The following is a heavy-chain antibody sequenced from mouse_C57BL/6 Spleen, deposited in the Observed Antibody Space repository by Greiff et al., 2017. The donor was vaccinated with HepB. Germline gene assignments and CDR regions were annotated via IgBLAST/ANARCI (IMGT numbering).Heavy chain of an antibody. CDR1: GYTFTSYW. Sequence: QVQLQQPGAELVKPGASVKMSCKASGYTFTSYWITWVKQRPGQGLEWIGDIYPGSGSTNYNEKFKSKATLTVDTSSSTAYMQLSSLTSEDSAVYYCARSSRNYYGSSYAMDYWGQGTSVTVSS. CDR2: IYPGSGST. J-gene: IGHJ4*01. CDR3: ARSSRNYYGSSYAMDY. V-gene: IGHV1-55*01. D-gene: IGHD1-1*01.